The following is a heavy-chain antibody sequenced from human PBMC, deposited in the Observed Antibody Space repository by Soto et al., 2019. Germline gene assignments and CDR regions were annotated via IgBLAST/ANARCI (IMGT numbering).Heavy chain of an antibody. J-gene: IGHJ6*02. CDR1: GYTFTRSG. CDR3: AREGVAPYYYYGMDV. V-gene: IGHV1-18*01. CDR2: ISTYNGDT. D-gene: IGHD5-12*01. Sequence: QVQLVQSGAEVKKPGASVKVSCKASGYTFTRSGISWVRQAPGQGLEWMGWISTYNGDTNYAQTFQGRVTMTTDTSASTFHMEVRTLRSDDTAVYYCAREGVAPYYYYGMDVWGQGTPVTVSS.